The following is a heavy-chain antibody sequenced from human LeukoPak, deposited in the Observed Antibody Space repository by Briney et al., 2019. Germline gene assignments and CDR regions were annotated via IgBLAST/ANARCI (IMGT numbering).Heavy chain of an antibody. V-gene: IGHV1-58*02. J-gene: IGHJ4*02. D-gene: IGHD2-15*01. CDR1: GLTFTSSA. CDR3: AADLGYCSGGRCHLDY. CDR2: IVVGSDNT. Sequence: SVKVSCKTSGLTFTSSAMQWVRQARGQRLEWIGWIVVGSDNTNYAQKFQERVTITRDMSTSTAYMELSSLRSEDTAVYYCAADLGYCSGGRCHLDYWGQGTLVTVSS.